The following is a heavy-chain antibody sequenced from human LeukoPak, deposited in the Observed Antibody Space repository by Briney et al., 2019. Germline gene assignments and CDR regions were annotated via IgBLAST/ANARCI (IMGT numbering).Heavy chain of an antibody. CDR3: VKGFGVGWFGD. D-gene: IGHD3-10*01. V-gene: IGHV3-30*02. Sequence: GGSLRLSCAASGFTSSSFGMHWVRQAPGEGLEWVAFIRYDGNKKDYADSMKGRITISRDNSRNILYLQMDSLSPEDAAVYYCVKGFGVGWFGDWGQGTLVTVSS. CDR1: GFTSSSFG. CDR2: IRYDGNKK. J-gene: IGHJ4*02.